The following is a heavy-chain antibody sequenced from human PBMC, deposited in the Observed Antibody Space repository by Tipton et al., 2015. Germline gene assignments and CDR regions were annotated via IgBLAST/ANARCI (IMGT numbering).Heavy chain of an antibody. CDR2: IYYTGTT. J-gene: IGHJ6*02. D-gene: IGHD3-22*01. Sequence: TLSLTCTVSGGSISSYYWIWIRQPPGKGLEWIGYIYYTGTTNYNPSLKSRVTISVDTSKNQFSLKLSSVTAADTAVYYCARAMSRRHSSGYYYYGMDVWGQGTTITVS. V-gene: IGHV4-59*01. CDR3: ARAMSRRHSSGYYYYGMDV. CDR1: GGSISSYY.